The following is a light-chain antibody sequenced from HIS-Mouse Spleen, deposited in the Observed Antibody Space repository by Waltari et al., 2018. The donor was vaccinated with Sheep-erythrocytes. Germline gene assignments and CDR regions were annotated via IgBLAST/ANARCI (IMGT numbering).Light chain of an antibody. Sequence: DIQLTQSPSFLSASVGDRVTITCRASQGISSYLAWYQQKPGKAPKLLIYAASTLQSGVPSRFSGSGSVTDFTLTISSLQPEDFATYYCQQSYSTPRTFGQGTKVEIK. CDR1: QGISSY. CDR3: QQSYSTPRT. V-gene: IGKV1-39*01. CDR2: AAS. J-gene: IGKJ1*01.